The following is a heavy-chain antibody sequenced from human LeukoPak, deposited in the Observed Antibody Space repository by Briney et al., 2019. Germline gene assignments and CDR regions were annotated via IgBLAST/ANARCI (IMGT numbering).Heavy chain of an antibody. CDR3: AEDFWNFRDS. J-gene: IGHJ5*01. CDR1: GFNFDNFA. CDR2: ISHDGRTK. D-gene: IGHD3-3*01. Sequence: GGSLRLSCVVSGFNFDNFAMHWVRQPLGKGLEWVAVISHDGRTKYYADSMKGRITISRDNSENTLYLQMNSLRSDDTAVYYCAEDFWNFRDSWGQGTLVTVSS. V-gene: IGHV3-30*04.